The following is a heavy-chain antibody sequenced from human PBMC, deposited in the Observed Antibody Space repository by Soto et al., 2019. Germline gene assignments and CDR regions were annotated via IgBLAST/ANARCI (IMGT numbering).Heavy chain of an antibody. CDR2: IYYSGST. V-gene: IGHV4-39*01. CDR1: GGSISSSSYY. Sequence: TSETLSLTCTVSGGSISSSSYYWGWIRQPPGKGLEWIGSIYYSGSTYYNPSLKSRVTISVDTSKNQFSLKLSSVTAADTAVYYCARHGTRRSFDYWGQGTLVTVSS. J-gene: IGHJ4*02. D-gene: IGHD1-1*01. CDR3: ARHGTRRSFDY.